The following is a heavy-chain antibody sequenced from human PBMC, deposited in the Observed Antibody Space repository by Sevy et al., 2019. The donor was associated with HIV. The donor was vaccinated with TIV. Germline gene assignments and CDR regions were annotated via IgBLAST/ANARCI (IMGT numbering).Heavy chain of an antibody. CDR2: INPSGGST. J-gene: IGHJ4*02. V-gene: IGHV1-46*01. CDR3: ARDSDNYDILTGYYPFDY. D-gene: IGHD3-9*01. Sequence: ASVKVSCKASGYTFTSYYMHWMRQAPGQGLEWMGIINPSGGSTSYAQKFQGRVTMTRDTSTSTVYMELSSLRAEDTAVYYCARDSDNYDILTGYYPFDYWGQGTLVTVSS. CDR1: GYTFTSYY.